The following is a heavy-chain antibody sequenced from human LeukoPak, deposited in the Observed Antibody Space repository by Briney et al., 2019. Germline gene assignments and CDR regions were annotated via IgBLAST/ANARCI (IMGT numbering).Heavy chain of an antibody. J-gene: IGHJ5*02. V-gene: IGHV4-34*01. CDR2: INHSGST. CDR3: AREKRNGLSSSWPRGWFDP. CDR1: GGSFSNYY. D-gene: IGHD6-13*01. Sequence: SETLSLTCAVYGGSFSNYYWSWIRQPPGKGLEWIGEINHSGSTNYNPSLKSRVTISVDTSKNQFSLKLSPVTAADTAVYYCAREKRNGLSSSWPRGWFDPWGQGTLVTVSS.